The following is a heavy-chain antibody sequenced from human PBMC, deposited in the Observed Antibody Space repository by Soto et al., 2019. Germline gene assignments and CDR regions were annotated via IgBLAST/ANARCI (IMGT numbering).Heavy chain of an antibody. CDR1: GGSIRGYY. CDR2: MYNSGST. Sequence: SNILTLTCTDSGGSIRGYYWSWIRRPPGKGLEWIGYMYNSGSTVYNPPFKSRVTISVDTYKNQFSLKLSSVTATDTAIYYCARDLWGYCGTNCYPLDVWGQGTTVTVS. CDR3: ARDLWGYCGTNCYPLDV. D-gene: IGHD2-21*02. V-gene: IGHV4-59*01. J-gene: IGHJ6*02.